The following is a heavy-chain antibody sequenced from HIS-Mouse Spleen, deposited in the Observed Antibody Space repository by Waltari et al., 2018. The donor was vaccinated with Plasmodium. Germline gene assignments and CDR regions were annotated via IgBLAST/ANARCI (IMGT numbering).Heavy chain of an antibody. Sequence: QLQLQESGPGLVKPSETLSLTCTVSAGSISSSSYYWGRIRQPPGKGLEWIGSSYYSGSTYYNPSLKSRVTISVDTSKNQFSLKLSSVTAADTAVYYCASPYSSSSQGVFDYWGQGTLVTVSS. CDR1: AGSISSSSYY. J-gene: IGHJ4*02. CDR3: ASPYSSSSQGVFDY. V-gene: IGHV4-39*01. D-gene: IGHD6-6*01. CDR2: SYYSGST.